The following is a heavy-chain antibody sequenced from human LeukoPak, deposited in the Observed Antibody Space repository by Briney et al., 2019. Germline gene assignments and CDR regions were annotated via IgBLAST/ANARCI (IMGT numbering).Heavy chain of an antibody. Sequence: GGSLRLSCAASGFTVNINYMSWVRQPLGKGREWVSVLYSGGATYYADPVKGRFTIPRDNSKNTLYLQMNSLRPEDTAVYYCVRQMGMGVDSWGQGTLVTVSS. D-gene: IGHD1-26*01. CDR3: VRQMGMGVDS. CDR1: GFTVNINY. V-gene: IGHV3-53*01. J-gene: IGHJ4*02. CDR2: LYSGGAT.